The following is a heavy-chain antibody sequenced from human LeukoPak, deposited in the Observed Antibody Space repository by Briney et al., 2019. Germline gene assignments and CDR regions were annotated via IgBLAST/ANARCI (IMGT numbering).Heavy chain of an antibody. D-gene: IGHD2-15*01. CDR3: ARKECLGCSCKSSWFDP. CDR1: GFTVSSNY. Sequence: GGSLRLSCAASGFTVSSNYMSWVRQAPGKGLEWVSVIYSGGSTYYADSVKGRFTISRDNSKNTLYLQMNSLRAEDTAVYYWARKECLGCSCKSSWFDPWGQGTLVTVSS. CDR2: IYSGGST. V-gene: IGHV3-66*01. J-gene: IGHJ5*02.